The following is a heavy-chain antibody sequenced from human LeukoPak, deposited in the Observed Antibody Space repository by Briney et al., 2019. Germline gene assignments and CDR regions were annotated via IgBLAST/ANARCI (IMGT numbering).Heavy chain of an antibody. V-gene: IGHV3-30*18. D-gene: IGHD3/OR15-3a*01. Sequence: GGSLRLSCAASGFTFSSYGMHWVRQAPGKGLEWVAVISYDVSNKYYADSVKGRFTISRDNSKNTLYLQMNSLKAGDTAVYYCAKDGLYYFDYWGQGTLVTVSS. CDR1: GFTFSSYG. CDR3: AKDGLYYFDY. J-gene: IGHJ4*02. CDR2: ISYDVSNK.